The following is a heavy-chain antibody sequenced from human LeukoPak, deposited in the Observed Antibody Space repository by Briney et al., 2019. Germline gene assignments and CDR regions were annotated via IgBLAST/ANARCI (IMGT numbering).Heavy chain of an antibody. Sequence: GGSLRLSCAASGFTFNIYAMSWVRQAPGKGLEWVSGMSGSGGSTYYADSVKGRFTISRDNSKNTLYLQMNSLRAEDTAVYYCTSFSQLWNFDYWGQGTLVTVSS. D-gene: IGHD5-18*01. CDR2: MSGSGGST. CDR3: TSFSQLWNFDY. V-gene: IGHV3-23*01. J-gene: IGHJ4*02. CDR1: GFTFNIYA.